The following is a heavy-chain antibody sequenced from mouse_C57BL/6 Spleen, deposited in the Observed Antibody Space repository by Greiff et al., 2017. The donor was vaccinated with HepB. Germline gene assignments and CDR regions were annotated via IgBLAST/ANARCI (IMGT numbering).Heavy chain of an antibody. CDR2: IYPRSGNT. Sequence: VKLQESGAELARPGASVKLSCKASGYTFTSYGISWVKQRTGQGLEWIGEIYPRSGNTYYNEKFKGKATLTADKSSSTAYMELRSLTSEDSAVYFCARFTTVVPYYFDYWGQGTTLTVSS. CDR3: ARFTTVVPYYFDY. V-gene: IGHV1-81*01. CDR1: GYTFTSYG. D-gene: IGHD1-1*01. J-gene: IGHJ2*01.